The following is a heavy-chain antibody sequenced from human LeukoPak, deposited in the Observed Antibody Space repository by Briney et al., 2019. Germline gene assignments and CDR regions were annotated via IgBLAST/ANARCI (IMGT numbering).Heavy chain of an antibody. CDR1: GDTFDSHA. J-gene: IGHJ6*04. V-gene: IGHV1-69*06. CDR2: IIPMYGTA. CDR3: AIAQNNHGYVYFGMDV. Sequence: SVKVSCKASGDTFDSHALSWVRQAPGQGLEWMGAIIPMYGTANYAQKFQGRVAIIADKSTSIAYMELNSLTSEDTAVYYCAIAQNNHGYVYFGMDVWGKGTTVTVSS. D-gene: IGHD5-12*01.